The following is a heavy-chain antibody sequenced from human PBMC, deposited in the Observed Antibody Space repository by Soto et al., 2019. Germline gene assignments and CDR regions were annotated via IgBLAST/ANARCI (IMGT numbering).Heavy chain of an antibody. CDR3: ARLSYVWGSYRQTAFDY. J-gene: IGHJ4*02. CDR2: ISSSSYI. CDR1: GFTFSSYS. D-gene: IGHD3-16*02. V-gene: IGHV3-21*01. Sequence: GGSLRLSCAASGFTFSSYSMNWVRQAPGKGLEWVSSISSSSYIYYADSVKGRFTISRDNAKNSLYLQMNSLRAEDTAVYYCARLSYVWGSYRQTAFDYWGQGTLVTVSS.